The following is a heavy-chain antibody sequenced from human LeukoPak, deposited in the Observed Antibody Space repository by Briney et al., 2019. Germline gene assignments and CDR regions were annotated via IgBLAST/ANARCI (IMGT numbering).Heavy chain of an antibody. CDR2: INHSGST. CDR1: GGSFSGYY. Sequence: SETLSLTCAVYGGSFSGYYWSWIRQPPGKGLEWIGEINHSGSTNYNPSLKSRVTISVDTSKNQFSLKLSSVTAADTAVYYCARVLLWFGELGNIYYFDYWGQGTLVTVSS. J-gene: IGHJ4*02. D-gene: IGHD3-10*01. CDR3: ARVLLWFGELGNIYYFDY. V-gene: IGHV4-34*01.